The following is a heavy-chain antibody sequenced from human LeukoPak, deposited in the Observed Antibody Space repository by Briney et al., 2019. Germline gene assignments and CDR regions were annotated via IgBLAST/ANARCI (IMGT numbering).Heavy chain of an antibody. CDR2: ISWNSGSI. CDR1: GFTFEDYA. V-gene: IGHV3-9*01. CDR3: TRDLMDYDVSTGLHHYYMDV. D-gene: IGHD3-9*01. J-gene: IGHJ6*02. Sequence: GGSLRLSCAASGFTFEDYAMHWVRQAPGKGVEWVSGISWNSGSIDYADSVKGRFTISRDNAKNSLYLQMNTLRVEDTAVYYCTRDLMDYDVSTGLHHYYMDVWGQGTTVTVSS.